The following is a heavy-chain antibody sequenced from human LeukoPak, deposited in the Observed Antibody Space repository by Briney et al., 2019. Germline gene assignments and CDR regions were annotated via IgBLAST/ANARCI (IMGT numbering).Heavy chain of an antibody. D-gene: IGHD5-24*01. V-gene: IGHV4-34*01. CDR2: INHSGST. Sequence: SETLSLTCAVYGGSFSGYYWSWIRQPPGKGLEWIGEINHSGSTNYNPSLKSRVTTSVDTSKNQFSLKLSSVTAADTAVYYCASGGATTFFDYWGQGTLVTVSS. CDR1: GGSFSGYY. J-gene: IGHJ4*02. CDR3: ASGGATTFFDY.